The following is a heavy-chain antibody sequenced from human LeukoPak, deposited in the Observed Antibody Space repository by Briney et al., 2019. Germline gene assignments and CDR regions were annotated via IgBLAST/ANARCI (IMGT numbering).Heavy chain of an antibody. CDR3: ARQGGSGLFDF. V-gene: IGHV5-51*01. CDR1: GFDFSSSS. CDR2: IRPADSDT. Sequence: GESLKISCKGSGFDFSSSSIGWVRQMPGKGLEWMTIIRPADSDTRYSSSFRGQVTISADKSISTAYLQWSSLKASDTAMYYWARQGGSGLFDFGGQGTLVTVPS. D-gene: IGHD3-10*01. J-gene: IGHJ4*02.